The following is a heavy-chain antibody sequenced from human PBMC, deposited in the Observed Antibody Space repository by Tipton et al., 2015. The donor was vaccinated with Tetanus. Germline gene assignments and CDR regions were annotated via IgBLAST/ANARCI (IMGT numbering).Heavy chain of an antibody. V-gene: IGHV6-1*01. CDR3: ARDPGHSVDV. J-gene: IGHJ6*02. D-gene: IGHD4-11*01. CDR2: TYYRSKWFN. Sequence: QLVQSGAEVKPSQTLSLTCAISGDSVSSNTMAWNWIRQSPSRGLEWLGRTYYRSKWFNDYAVSLRGRITVNADTSRNQFSLQLNSVIPEDTAVYYCARDPGHSVDVWGQGTTVTASS. CDR1: GDSVSSNTMA.